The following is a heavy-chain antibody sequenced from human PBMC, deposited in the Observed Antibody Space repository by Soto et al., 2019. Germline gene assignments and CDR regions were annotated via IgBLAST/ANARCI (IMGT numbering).Heavy chain of an antibody. CDR1: GFTFSSYG. J-gene: IGHJ4*02. Sequence: HPGGSLRLSCAASGFTFSSYGMHWVRQPLGKGLDWVEIISYDGSNKYYADTVKGRFTISRDNPKNTLYLQMTSLYDEDTAVYYCAKDRTGPDFDYWGQGTLVTVSS. V-gene: IGHV3-30*18. CDR2: ISYDGSNK. D-gene: IGHD4-17*01. CDR3: AKDRTGPDFDY.